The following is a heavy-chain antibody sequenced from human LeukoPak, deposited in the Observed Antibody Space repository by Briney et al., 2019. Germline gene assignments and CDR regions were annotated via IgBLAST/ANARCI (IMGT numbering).Heavy chain of an antibody. CDR1: GGSISSYY. CDR2: IYYSGST. Sequence: SETLSLTCTVSGGSISSYYWSWIRQPPGKGLEWIGYIYYSGSTNYNPSLKSRATISVDTSKNQFSLKLSSVTAADTAVYYCAGGVYSSGWYSHWYYYGMDVWGQGTTVTVSS. D-gene: IGHD6-19*01. J-gene: IGHJ6*02. V-gene: IGHV4-59*08. CDR3: AGGVYSSGWYSHWYYYGMDV.